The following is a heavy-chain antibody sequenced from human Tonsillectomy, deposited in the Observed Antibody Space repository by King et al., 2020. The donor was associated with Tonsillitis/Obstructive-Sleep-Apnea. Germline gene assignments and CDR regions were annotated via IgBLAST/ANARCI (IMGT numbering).Heavy chain of an antibody. J-gene: IGHJ3*02. CDR2: IYYSGST. CDR1: GGSISSSSYY. D-gene: IGHD2-15*01. V-gene: IGHV4-39*01. CDR3: ARLSRYCSGGSCYSDAFDI. Sequence: QLQESGPGLVKPSETLSLTCTVSGGSISSSSYYWGWIRQPPGKGLEWIGSIYYSGSTYYNPSLKSRVTISVDTSKNQFSLNLSSVTAADTAVYYCARLSRYCSGGSCYSDAFDIWGQGTMVTVSS.